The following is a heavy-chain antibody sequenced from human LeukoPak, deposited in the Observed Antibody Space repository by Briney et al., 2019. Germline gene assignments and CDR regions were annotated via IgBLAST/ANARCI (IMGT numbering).Heavy chain of an antibody. J-gene: IGHJ4*02. CDR3: ASFYDYVWGSYRERFDY. CDR1: GFTFSSYS. Sequence: PGGSLRLSCAASGFTFSSYSMNWVRQAPGKGLEWVSSISSSSSYIYYADSVKGRFTISRDNAKNSLYLQMNSLRAEDTAVYYCASFYDYVWGSYRERFDYWGQGTLVTVSS. D-gene: IGHD3-16*02. V-gene: IGHV3-21*01. CDR2: ISSSSSYI.